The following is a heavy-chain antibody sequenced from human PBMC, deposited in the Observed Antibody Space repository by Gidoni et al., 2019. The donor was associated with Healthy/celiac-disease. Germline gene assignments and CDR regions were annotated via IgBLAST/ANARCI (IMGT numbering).Heavy chain of an antibody. CDR2: ISSSGSTI. Sequence: ISSSGSTIYYADSVKGRFTISRDNAKNSLYLQMNSLRAEDTAVYYCARDHQLGYYYYGMDVWGQGTTVTVSS. V-gene: IGHV3-48*03. D-gene: IGHD3-16*01. J-gene: IGHJ6*02. CDR3: ARDHQLGYYYYGMDV.